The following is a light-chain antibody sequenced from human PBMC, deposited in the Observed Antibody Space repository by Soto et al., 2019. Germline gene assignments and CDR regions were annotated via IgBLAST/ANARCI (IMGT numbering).Light chain of an antibody. CDR3: QQYDNLPPTWT. CDR2: DAS. Sequence: DIQMTQSPSSLSASVGDRVTITCQASQDITNYLNWYQQKPGKAPKLLIYDASTLETGVPSRFSGSGSGTHFTFTISSLQPEDIATYYCQQYDNLPPTWTFGQGTKVDIK. V-gene: IGKV1-33*01. J-gene: IGKJ1*01. CDR1: QDITNY.